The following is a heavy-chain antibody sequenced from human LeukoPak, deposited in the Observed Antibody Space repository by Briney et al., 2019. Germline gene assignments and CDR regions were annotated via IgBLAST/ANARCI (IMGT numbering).Heavy chain of an antibody. CDR1: GGSISSSNW. V-gene: IGHV4-4*02. CDR2: IYHSGST. D-gene: IGHD3-10*01. Sequence: PSGTLSLTCAVSGGSISSSNWWSWVRQPPGKGLEWIGEIYHSGSTNYNPSLKSRVTISVDMSKNQFSLKLSSVTAADTAVYYCARDHNQYYYGSGVSGGWFDPWGQGTLVTVSS. CDR3: ARDHNQYYYGSGVSGGWFDP. J-gene: IGHJ5*02.